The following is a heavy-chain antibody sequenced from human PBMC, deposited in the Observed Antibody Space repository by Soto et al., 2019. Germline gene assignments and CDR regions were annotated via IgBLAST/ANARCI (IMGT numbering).Heavy chain of an antibody. Sequence: EVQLVESGGGLVQPGRSLRLSCAASGFTFNDHAMHWARQAPGKGLEWVSSISWDSGIREYADSVKGRFTISRDNAKNSLYLEMNSLRAEDTALYYCAKDYNNYWSGYYAHWGQGTPVTVSS. D-gene: IGHD3-3*01. CDR3: AKDYNNYWSGYYAH. CDR1: GFTFNDHA. V-gene: IGHV3-9*01. CDR2: ISWDSGIR. J-gene: IGHJ4*02.